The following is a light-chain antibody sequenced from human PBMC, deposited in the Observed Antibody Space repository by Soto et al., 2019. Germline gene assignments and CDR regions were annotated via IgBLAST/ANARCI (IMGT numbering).Light chain of an antibody. CDR3: SSYTSSSTYV. J-gene: IGLJ1*01. V-gene: IGLV2-14*01. CDR1: SSDVGGYDY. Sequence: QSVLTQPASVSGSPGQSIAISCTGTSSDVGGYDYVSWYQQHPGKAPKLMIYDVSNRPSGVSNRFSGSKSDNTASLTISGLQAEDEADYYCSSYTSSSTYVFGPGTKLTVL. CDR2: DVS.